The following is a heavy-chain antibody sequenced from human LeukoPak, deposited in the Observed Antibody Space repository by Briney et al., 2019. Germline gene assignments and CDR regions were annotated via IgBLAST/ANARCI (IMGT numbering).Heavy chain of an antibody. CDR2: ISSSGSSI. V-gene: IGHV3-11*01. D-gene: IGHD6-13*01. Sequence: GGFLRLPCAASGFTFSDYYMSWIRQAPGKGLEWVSYISSSGSSIYYADSVQGRFTISRDNAKNSLYLQMNSLRAEDTAVYYCARVAAAGTHWWFDPWGQGTLVTVSS. CDR1: GFTFSDYY. J-gene: IGHJ5*02. CDR3: ARVAAAGTHWWFDP.